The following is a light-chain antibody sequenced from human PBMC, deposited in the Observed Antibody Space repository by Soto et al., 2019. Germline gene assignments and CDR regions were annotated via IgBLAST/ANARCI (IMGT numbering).Light chain of an antibody. V-gene: IGKV4-1*01. CDR1: QSVLFSSNNKNY. Sequence: DIVMTQSPDSLAVSLGERATINCKSSQSVLFSSNNKNYLAWYQQKPGQPPKLLIYWASTRESGVPNRFSGSGSGPDFTLTISSLQAEDVAVYYCQQSYSTPITFGQGTRLEIK. CDR3: QQSYSTPIT. CDR2: WAS. J-gene: IGKJ5*01.